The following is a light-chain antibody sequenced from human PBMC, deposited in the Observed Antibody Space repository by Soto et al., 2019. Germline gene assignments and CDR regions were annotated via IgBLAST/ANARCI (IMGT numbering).Light chain of an antibody. Sequence: DIVLTQSPATLSLSPGDRATLSCRASRSVSRTYFAWYQQRPGQAPTLLIYGASNRATGIPDRFTGSGSGTDFTLTITRLEPEDFAVYYCQQYSASLWTFGQGTKVEVK. CDR2: GAS. V-gene: IGKV3-20*01. CDR1: RSVSRTY. CDR3: QQYSASLWT. J-gene: IGKJ1*01.